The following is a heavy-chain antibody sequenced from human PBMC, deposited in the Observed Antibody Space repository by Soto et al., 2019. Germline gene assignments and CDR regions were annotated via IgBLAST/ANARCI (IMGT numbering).Heavy chain of an antibody. CDR2: MNPNSGNT. V-gene: IGHV1-8*01. Sequence: QVQLVQSGAEVKKPGASVKVSCKASGYTFTSYDINWVRQATGQGLEWMGWMNPNSGNTGYAQKFQGRVTMTRNTSISTAYMELSSLRSEDTAVYYCVRSGQIDYYYYYGMDVWGQGTTVTVSS. CDR1: GYTFTSYD. D-gene: IGHD3-10*01. CDR3: VRSGQIDYYYYYGMDV. J-gene: IGHJ6*02.